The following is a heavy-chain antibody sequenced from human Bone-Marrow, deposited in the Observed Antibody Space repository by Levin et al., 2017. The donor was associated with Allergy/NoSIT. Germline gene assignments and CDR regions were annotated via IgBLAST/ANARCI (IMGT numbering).Heavy chain of an antibody. Sequence: GESLKISCAASGFVVTRHHMSWVRQAPGKGLEWLSVTYSGGTTYYRDSVKGRFTISRDISKNTLYLQMNSLRAEDTAIYYCARDNYDTPGELDYWGQGTLVTVSS. CDR3: ARDNYDTPGELDY. CDR1: GFVVTRHH. D-gene: IGHD3-9*01. CDR2: TYSGGTT. V-gene: IGHV3-53*01. J-gene: IGHJ4*02.